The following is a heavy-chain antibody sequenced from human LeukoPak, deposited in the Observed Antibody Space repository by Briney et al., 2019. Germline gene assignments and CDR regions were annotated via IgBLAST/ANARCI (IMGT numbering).Heavy chain of an antibody. V-gene: IGHV3-21*01. CDR1: GFTFSSYS. D-gene: IGHD3-22*01. J-gene: IGHJ3*02. CDR3: ARVRMIVVQGAFDI. CDR2: ISSSSSYI. Sequence: GGSLRLSCAASGFTFSSYSMNWVRQAPGKGLEWVSSISSSSSYIYYADSVKGRFTISRDNAKNSLYLQMNSLRAEDTAVYYCARVRMIVVQGAFDIWGQGTMVTVSS.